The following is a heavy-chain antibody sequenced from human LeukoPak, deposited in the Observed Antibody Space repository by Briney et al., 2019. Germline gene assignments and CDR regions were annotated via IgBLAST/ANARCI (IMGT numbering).Heavy chain of an antibody. CDR1: GFTFINSR. V-gene: IGHV1-18*01. D-gene: IGHD1-26*01. Sequence: GASVKVSCKSSGFTFINSRITWVRQAPGQGLEWVGWICTYYGNTHYVEKFEGRVAMTGDTSTNPAYMELKSLTSDDTAIYYCARMGGGTYYYFDFWGQGTLVTVSP. CDR2: ICTYYGNT. J-gene: IGHJ4*02. CDR3: ARMGGGTYYYFDF.